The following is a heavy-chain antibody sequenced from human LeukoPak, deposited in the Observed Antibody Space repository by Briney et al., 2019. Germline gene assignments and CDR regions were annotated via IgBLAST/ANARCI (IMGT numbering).Heavy chain of an antibody. CDR1: GGSISSGGYS. CDR3: ARLGDIGSHYYYFLDS. J-gene: IGHJ4*02. Sequence: SQTLSLTCAVSGGSISSGGYSWSWIRQPPGKGLEWIGYIYHSGSTYYNPSLKSRVTISVDRSKNQFSLKLSSVTAADTAVYYCARLGDIGSHYYYFLDSWGQGTLVTVSS. V-gene: IGHV4-30-2*01. D-gene: IGHD3-22*01. CDR2: IYHSGST.